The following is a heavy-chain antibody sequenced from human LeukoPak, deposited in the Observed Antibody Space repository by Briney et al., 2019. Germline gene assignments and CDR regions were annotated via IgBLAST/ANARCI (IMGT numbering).Heavy chain of an antibody. J-gene: IGHJ5*01. CDR3: ATDSSLCPDS. Sequence: GGSLRLSCAASGFTFSHYGFHWVRQAPGKGLEWVAVIWYDGSNKYYADSVKGRFTISRDNSKNTLYLQMNSLRAEDTAVYYCATDSSLCPDSWGQGTLVTVSS. CDR1: GFTFSHYG. D-gene: IGHD2-2*01. CDR2: IWYDGSNK. V-gene: IGHV3-33*01.